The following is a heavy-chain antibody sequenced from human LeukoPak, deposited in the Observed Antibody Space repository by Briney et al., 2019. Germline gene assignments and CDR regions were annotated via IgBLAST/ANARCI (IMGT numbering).Heavy chain of an antibody. J-gene: IGHJ4*02. V-gene: IGHV4-59*01. D-gene: IGHD6-6*01. Sequence: PSETLSLTCTVSGGSISSYYWSWIRQPPGKGLVWIGYIYYSGSTNYNPSLKSRVTISVDTSKNQFSLKLSSVTAADTAVYYCARGYSSSSQRYDYWGQGTLVTVSS. CDR1: GGSISSYY. CDR2: IYYSGST. CDR3: ARGYSSSSQRYDY.